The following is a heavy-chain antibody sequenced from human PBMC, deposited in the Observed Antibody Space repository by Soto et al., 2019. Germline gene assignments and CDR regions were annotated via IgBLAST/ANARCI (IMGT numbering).Heavy chain of an antibody. V-gene: IGHV4-61*01. CDR3: STSPRFAFDF. J-gene: IGHJ3*01. CDR2: ISYSGAT. D-gene: IGHD3-16*01. CDR1: GGSVSGDKNY. Sequence: QVQLQESGPGLVKPSETLSLTCSVSGGSVSGDKNYWSWIRQSPGKGLEWIGFISYSGATIYNPTPKSRLTISGDRSQNPFSLGLGSVTASDTALYYCSTSPRFAFDFWGQGTTVIVSS.